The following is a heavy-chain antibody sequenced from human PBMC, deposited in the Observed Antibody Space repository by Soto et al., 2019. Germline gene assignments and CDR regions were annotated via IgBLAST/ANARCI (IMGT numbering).Heavy chain of an antibody. CDR3: AKSGISGWYGWFDP. J-gene: IGHJ5*02. Sequence: SGPTLVNPTQTLTLTCIFSGSSLRTSGVGVGWIRQPPGKALEWLGFIYWNDDKRYSPSLKSRLTITKDTSKNQVVLTMTNMDPVDTATYYCAKSGISGWYGWFDPWGQGTLVTVSS. V-gene: IGHV2-5*01. CDR1: GSSLRTSGVG. CDR2: IYWNDDK. D-gene: IGHD6-19*01.